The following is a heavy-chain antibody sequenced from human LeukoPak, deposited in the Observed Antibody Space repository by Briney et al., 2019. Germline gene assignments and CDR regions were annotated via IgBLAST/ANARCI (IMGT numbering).Heavy chain of an antibody. D-gene: IGHD3-22*01. V-gene: IGHV3-30-3*01. CDR1: GFTFSNYA. Sequence: GGSLRLSCAASGFTFSNYAIHWVRQAPGKGLEWVAVISYDGSNKYFADSVKGRFTISRDKSKNTLYLQMNSLRAGDTAVYYCAREVEYYDSSTTYFYGMDVWGQGTTVTVSS. CDR3: AREVEYYDSSTTYFYGMDV. CDR2: ISYDGSNK. J-gene: IGHJ6*02.